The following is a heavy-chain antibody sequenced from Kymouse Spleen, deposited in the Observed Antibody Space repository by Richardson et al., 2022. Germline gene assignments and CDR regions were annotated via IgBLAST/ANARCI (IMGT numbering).Heavy chain of an antibody. Sequence: EVQLVESGGGLVQPGRSLRLSCAASGFTFDDYAMHWVRQAPGKGLEWVSGISWNSGSIGYADSVKGRFTISRDNAKNSLYLQMNSLRAEDTALYYCAKDIWYSSSPYYYYGMDVWGQGTTVTVSS. CDR2: ISWNSGSI. V-gene: IGHV3-9*01. CDR3: AKDIWYSSSPYYYYGMDV. CDR1: GFTFDDYA. D-gene: IGHD6-13*01. J-gene: IGHJ6*02.